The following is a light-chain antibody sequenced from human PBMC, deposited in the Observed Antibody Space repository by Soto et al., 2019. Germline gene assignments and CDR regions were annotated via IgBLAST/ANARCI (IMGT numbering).Light chain of an antibody. CDR2: DAS. J-gene: IGKJ4*01. CDR1: QNVYNN. V-gene: IGKV3-15*01. CDR3: QQCRNWPLT. Sequence: EIVMTQSPATLSVSPGEGATLSCKASQNVYNNLAWYQQRPGQTPRLLIYDASTRATGISARFSGSGYGTEFTLSISTLQSEDVAVYFCQQCRNWPLTFGGGTKVEIK.